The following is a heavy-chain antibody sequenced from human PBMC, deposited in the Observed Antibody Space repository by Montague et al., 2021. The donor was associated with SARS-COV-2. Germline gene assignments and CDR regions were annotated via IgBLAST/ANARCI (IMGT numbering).Heavy chain of an antibody. J-gene: IGHJ4*02. V-gene: IGHV4-39*01. CDR1: GGSISSSSYY. Sequence: SETRGRKGNVSGGSISSSSYYWGWIRQPPGKGLEWIGSIYYSGSTYYNPPLKSRVTISVDTSMNQFSLKLSSVTAADTAVYYCARHERQWLRLYPYYFDYWGQGTLVTVSS. CDR3: ARHERQWLRLYPYYFDY. D-gene: IGHD5-12*01. CDR2: IYYSGST.